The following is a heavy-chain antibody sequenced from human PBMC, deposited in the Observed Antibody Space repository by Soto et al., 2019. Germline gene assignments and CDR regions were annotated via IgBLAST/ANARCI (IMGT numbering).Heavy chain of an antibody. J-gene: IGHJ4*02. CDR1: RVTFNTHW. V-gene: IGHV3-74*01. Sequence: GGCMEISSTSSRVTFNTHWIHWVRQAPVKGLVWVSRIYFDGITTNYADSVRGRFTVSRDNSKNSLSLRMNSLRDEDTAVYFCAKRSPYSSGWYSPIFDYWGQGALVTVSS. D-gene: IGHD6-13*01. CDR2: IYFDGITT. CDR3: AKRSPYSSGWYSPIFDY.